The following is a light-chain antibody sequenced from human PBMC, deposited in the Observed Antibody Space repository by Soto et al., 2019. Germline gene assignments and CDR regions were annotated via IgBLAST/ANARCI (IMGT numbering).Light chain of an antibody. Sequence: IQLTQSPSTLSASVGDRVTITCRASQGIGTALAWYQQRPGNSPDLLVYDASTLQSGVPSRFSGSGSETDFSLTSRGLQPEDFGHYYCQQFNTNPLTFGGGNRVEIK. CDR1: QGIGTA. V-gene: IGKV1-13*02. J-gene: IGKJ4*01. CDR2: DAS. CDR3: QQFNTNPLT.